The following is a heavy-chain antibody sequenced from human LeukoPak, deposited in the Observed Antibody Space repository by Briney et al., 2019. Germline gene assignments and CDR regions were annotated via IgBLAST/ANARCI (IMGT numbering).Heavy chain of an antibody. CDR3: ARREQWLVGDDY. J-gene: IGHJ4*02. CDR1: GCSFTSYG. CDR2: IRYYNGNT. D-gene: IGHD6-19*01. Sequence: ASVTVSFKASGCSFTSYGFSRLRQPPGQGREGMGWIRYYNGNTNYAQKLQGRVTMTTDTSTSTAYMELRSLRSDDTGVYYCARREQWLVGDDYWGQGTLVTVSS. V-gene: IGHV1-18*01.